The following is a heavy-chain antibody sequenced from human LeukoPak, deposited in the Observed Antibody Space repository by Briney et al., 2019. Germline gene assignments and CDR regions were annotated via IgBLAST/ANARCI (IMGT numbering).Heavy chain of an antibody. CDR3: AKGDPYCSGGSCYWYYYYGMDV. V-gene: IGHV3-30*18. CDR1: GFTFSSYG. Sequence: GGSLRLSCAASGFTFSSYGMHWVRRAPGKGLEWVAVISYDGSNKYYADSVKGRFTISRDNSKNTLYLQMNSLRAEDTAVYYCAKGDPYCSGGSCYWYYYYGMDVWGQGATVTVSS. D-gene: IGHD2-15*01. CDR2: ISYDGSNK. J-gene: IGHJ6*02.